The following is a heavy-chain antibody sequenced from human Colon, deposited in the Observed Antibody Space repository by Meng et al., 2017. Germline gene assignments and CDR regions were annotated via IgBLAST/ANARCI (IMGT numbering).Heavy chain of an antibody. V-gene: IGHV1-46*01. CDR1: GYIFTAYY. Sequence: QVQVVQSGAEVKKPGASVKVSCQASGYIFTAYYIHWIRQAPGQGLEWMGMISCSGGSTSYPHKFQGRVTMTSDTSTSTVYMELSSLRSDDTAVYFCARAGSSTSPPRDYWGQGTLVTVSS. CDR2: ISCSGGST. CDR3: ARAGSSTSPPRDY. J-gene: IGHJ4*02. D-gene: IGHD3-10*01.